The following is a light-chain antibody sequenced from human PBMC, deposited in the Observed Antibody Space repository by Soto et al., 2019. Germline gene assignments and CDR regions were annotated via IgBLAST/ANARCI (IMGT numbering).Light chain of an antibody. V-gene: IGKV3-20*01. CDR3: HKYGRPLWT. J-gene: IGKJ1*01. Sequence: ENVLTQSPGTLSLSPGERATLSCRASQSVGSAWLAWYQQKPGQAPRLLLYSTSTMATGIPDTFSGSGSGTNFTLTISRLEPEDFAVYYCHKYGRPLWTFGQGTKVEVK. CDR2: STS. CDR1: QSVGSAW.